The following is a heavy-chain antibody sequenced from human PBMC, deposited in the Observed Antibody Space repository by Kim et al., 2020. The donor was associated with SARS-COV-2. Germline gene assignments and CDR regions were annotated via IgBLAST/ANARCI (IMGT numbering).Heavy chain of an antibody. D-gene: IGHD5-18*01. CDR1: GGSISSGDYY. CDR3: ARDRGYNYGSEYYFHY. Sequence: SETLSLTCTVSGGSISSGDYYWSWIRQHPGKGLEWIGYIYYSGNTYYIPSLKSRVTISVDTSKNQFSLKVRSVTAADTAVYYCARDRGYNYGSEYYFHYWGQGTLVTVSS. CDR2: IYYSGNT. J-gene: IGHJ4*02. V-gene: IGHV4-31*03.